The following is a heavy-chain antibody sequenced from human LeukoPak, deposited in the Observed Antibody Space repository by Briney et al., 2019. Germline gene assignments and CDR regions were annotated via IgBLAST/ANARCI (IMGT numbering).Heavy chain of an antibody. V-gene: IGHV3-23*01. CDR1: GFTFSNYA. J-gene: IGHJ6*02. Sequence: GGYLRLSCAASGFTFSNYAMRWVRKAPGKGLEWVSTIVGSGGSTYYADSEKGRFTISREHSTNPLFLQMNSLRAEDTAVYYCPKEQYCSSTSCYYYYGMDVWGQGTTVTVSS. CDR3: PKEQYCSSTSCYYYYGMDV. CDR2: IVGSGGST. D-gene: IGHD2-2*01.